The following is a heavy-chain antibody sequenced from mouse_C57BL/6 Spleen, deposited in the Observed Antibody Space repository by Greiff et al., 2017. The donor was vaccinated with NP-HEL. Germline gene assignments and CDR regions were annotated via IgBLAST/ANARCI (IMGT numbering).Heavy chain of an antibody. CDR3: ARLLRGYFDY. D-gene: IGHD1-1*01. V-gene: IGHV1-64*01. CDR2: IHPNSGST. CDR1: GYTFTSYW. Sequence: QVQLKQPGAELVKPGASVKLSCKASGYTFTSYWMHWVKQRPGQGLEWIGMIHPNSGSTNYNEKFKSKATLTVDKSSSTAYMQLSSLTSEDSAVYYCARLLRGYFDYWGQGTTLTVSS. J-gene: IGHJ2*01.